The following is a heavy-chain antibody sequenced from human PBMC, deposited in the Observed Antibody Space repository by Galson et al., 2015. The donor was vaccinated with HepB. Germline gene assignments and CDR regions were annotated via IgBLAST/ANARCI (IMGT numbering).Heavy chain of an antibody. Sequence: SLRLSCAASGFTLSSYWMTWVRQAPGKGLEWVANINQDGSQKYYVDSVKGRFTISRDNAKNSLYLQMNSLRAEDTAAYYCAREGYYYGAYFDYWGQGTLVTVSS. CDR2: INQDGSQK. CDR1: GFTLSSYW. D-gene: IGHD3-10*01. J-gene: IGHJ4*02. CDR3: AREGYYYGAYFDY. V-gene: IGHV3-7*03.